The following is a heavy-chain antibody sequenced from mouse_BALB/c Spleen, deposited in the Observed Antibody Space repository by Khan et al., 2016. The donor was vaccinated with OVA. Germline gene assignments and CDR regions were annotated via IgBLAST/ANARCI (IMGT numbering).Heavy chain of an antibody. CDR1: GFTFSSYA. CDR2: ISSGGSDN. J-gene: IGHJ4*01. Sequence: EVHLVESGGGLVKPGGSLKLSCAASGFTFSSYAMSWVRQTPEKRLEWVATISSGGSDNYYPDSVKGRFTISRDNANNTMYLQMSSLRSEDTAMYYCARLYAMDYWGQGTSVTVSS. V-gene: IGHV5-9-3*01. CDR3: ARLYAMDY.